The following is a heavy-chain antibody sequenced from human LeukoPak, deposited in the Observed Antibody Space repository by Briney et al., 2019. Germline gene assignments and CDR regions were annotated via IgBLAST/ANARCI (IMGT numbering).Heavy chain of an antibody. V-gene: IGHV3-33*01. D-gene: IGHD5-18*01. CDR2: IWYDGSNK. J-gene: IGHJ5*02. Sequence: GRSLRLSCAASGFTFSSYGMHWVRQAPGKGLEWVAVIWYDGSNKYYADSVKGRFTISRDNSKNTLYLQMNSLRAEDTAVYYCASRCLEDRYGLRSWGQGSLVAVSS. CDR1: GFTFSSYG. CDR3: ASRCLEDRYGLRS.